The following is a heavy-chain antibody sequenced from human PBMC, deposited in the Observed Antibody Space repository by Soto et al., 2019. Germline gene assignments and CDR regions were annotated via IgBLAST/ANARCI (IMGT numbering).Heavy chain of an antibody. CDR3: ARACGSGYHYYFDY. CDR1: GGSISSGDYY. CDR2: IYYSGST. J-gene: IGHJ4*02. D-gene: IGHD3-22*01. V-gene: IGHV4-30-4*01. Sequence: LSLTCTVSGGSISSGDYYWSWIRQPPGKGLEWIGYIYYSGSTYYNPSLKSRVTISVDTSKNQFSLKLSSVTAADTAVYYCARACGSGYHYYFDYWGQGTLVTVSS.